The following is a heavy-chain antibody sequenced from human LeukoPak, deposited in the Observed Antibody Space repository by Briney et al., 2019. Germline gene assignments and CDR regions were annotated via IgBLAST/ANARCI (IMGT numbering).Heavy chain of an antibody. J-gene: IGHJ4*02. V-gene: IGHV3-23*01. CDR3: AKGRGTTVTSAANY. CDR2: IRGSDDKT. CDR1: GFTFSSYW. D-gene: IGHD4-17*01. Sequence: PGGSLRLSCAASGFTFSSYWMHWVRQAPGKGLEWVSSIRGSDDKTYYADSVKDRFTISRDNSKNTLSLQMNSLRAEDTAVYYCAKGRGTTVTSAANYWGQGTLVTVSS.